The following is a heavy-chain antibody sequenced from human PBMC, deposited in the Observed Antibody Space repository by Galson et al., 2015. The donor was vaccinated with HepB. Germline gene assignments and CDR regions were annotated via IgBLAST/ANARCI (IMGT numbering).Heavy chain of an antibody. V-gene: IGHV3-33*08. J-gene: IGHJ6*02. Sequence: SLRLSCAASGFTFDGYAMHWVRQAPGKGLEWVAVIWYDGSNKYYADSVKGRFTISRDNSKNTLYLQMNSLRAEDTAVYYCTRGPSYQLLSGNYYYYGMDVWGQGTTVTVSS. CDR3: TRGPSYQLLSGNYYYYGMDV. CDR2: IWYDGSNK. D-gene: IGHD2-2*01. CDR1: GFTFDGYA.